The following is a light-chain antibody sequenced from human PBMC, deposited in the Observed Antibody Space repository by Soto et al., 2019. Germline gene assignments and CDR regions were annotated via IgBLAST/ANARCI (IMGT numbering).Light chain of an antibody. V-gene: IGLV2-14*01. J-gene: IGLJ1*01. CDR3: SSYTSSSSYV. Sequence: QSALTQPASVSGSPGQSITISCTGTSSDVGTYNSVSWYQQYPGKAPKLMIHDVSNRPSGVSNRFSGSKSGNTASLTISRLQAEDEADYYCSSYTSSSSYVFGSGTKVTVL. CDR2: DVS. CDR1: SSDVGTYNS.